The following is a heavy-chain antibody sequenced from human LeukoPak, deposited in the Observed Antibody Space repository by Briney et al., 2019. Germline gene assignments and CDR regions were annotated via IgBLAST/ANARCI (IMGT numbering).Heavy chain of an antibody. CDR1: GYTFTSYD. J-gene: IGHJ4*02. Sequence: ASVKVSCKASGYTFTSYDINWVRQATGQGLEWMGWMNPNSGNTGYAQKFQGRVTMTRNTSIGTAYMELSSLRSEDTAVYYCARSWVAAAACFDYWGPGTLVTVSS. D-gene: IGHD6-13*01. CDR3: ARSWVAAAACFDY. CDR2: MNPNSGNT. V-gene: IGHV1-8*01.